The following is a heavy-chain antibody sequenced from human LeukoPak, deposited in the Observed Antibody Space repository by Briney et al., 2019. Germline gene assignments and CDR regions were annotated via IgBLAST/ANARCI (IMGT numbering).Heavy chain of an antibody. CDR2: ISYEGRTM. D-gene: IGHD2-2*01. Sequence: GRSLRLSCAGAGFTFSNYGMHWVRQAPGKGLEWVAVISYEGRTMYYGDSVKGRFTISRDNSRNTLFLQMNSLSPDDTAVYYCAKEGTAQISTWYDNWGQGTLVTVSS. CDR3: AKEGTAQISTWYDN. CDR1: GFTFSNYG. V-gene: IGHV3-30*18. J-gene: IGHJ4*02.